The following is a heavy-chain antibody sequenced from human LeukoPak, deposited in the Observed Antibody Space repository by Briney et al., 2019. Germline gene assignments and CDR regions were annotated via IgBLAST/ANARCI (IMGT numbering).Heavy chain of an antibody. CDR2: IDPSDSYT. D-gene: IGHD3-10*01. CDR1: GYSFTSYW. Sequence: GESLKISCKGSGYSFTSYWISWVRQMPGKGLEWMGRIDPSDSYTNYSPSFQGHVTISADKSTSTAYLQWSSPKASDTAMYYCARSLGELLSSYYYGMDVWGKGTTVTVSS. V-gene: IGHV5-10-1*01. CDR3: ARSLGELLSSYYYGMDV. J-gene: IGHJ6*04.